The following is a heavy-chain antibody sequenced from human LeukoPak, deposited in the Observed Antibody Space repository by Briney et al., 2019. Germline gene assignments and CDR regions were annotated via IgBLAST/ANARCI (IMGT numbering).Heavy chain of an antibody. D-gene: IGHD4-23*01. CDR1: GGSISSGGYY. J-gene: IGHJ3*02. CDR2: IYYRGST. V-gene: IGHV4-31*03. Sequence: SETLSLTCTVSGGSISSGGYYSSWIRRPPGNGLECIGFIYYRGSTYYQPSLKGRVTISVDTSKNQFSLKLSSVTAADTAVYYCASPYGGNSKHAFDIWGQGTMVTVSS. CDR3: ASPYGGNSKHAFDI.